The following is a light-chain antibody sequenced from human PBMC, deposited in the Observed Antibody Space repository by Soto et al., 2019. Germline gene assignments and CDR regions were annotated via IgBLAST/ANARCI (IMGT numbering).Light chain of an antibody. J-gene: IGKJ4*01. CDR2: GAS. CDR1: QDVSNY. Sequence: DIQMTQSPSSLSASVGDRVTITCQASQDVSNYLSWYQQKPGKAPKLLIYGASNLETGVPLRFSGSGSGTHFSFNISSVQTADMATYYCQQYDHLPLTFGGGSNVEIK. CDR3: QQYDHLPLT. V-gene: IGKV1-33*01.